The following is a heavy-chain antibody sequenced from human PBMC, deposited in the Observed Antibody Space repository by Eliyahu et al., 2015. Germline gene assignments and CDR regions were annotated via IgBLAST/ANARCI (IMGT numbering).Heavy chain of an antibody. CDR3: ARVFGGSSSWRGFDY. CDR1: GFPVSSXY. D-gene: IGHD6-13*01. J-gene: IGHJ4*02. Sequence: EVQLVESGGGLIQPGGSLXLSCAASGFPVSSXYMSWVRQAPGKGLEWVSVIYSGGSTYYADSVKGRFTISRDNSKNTLYLQMNSLRAEDTAVYYCARVFGGSSSWRGFDYWGQGTLVTVSS. V-gene: IGHV3-53*01. CDR2: IYSGGST.